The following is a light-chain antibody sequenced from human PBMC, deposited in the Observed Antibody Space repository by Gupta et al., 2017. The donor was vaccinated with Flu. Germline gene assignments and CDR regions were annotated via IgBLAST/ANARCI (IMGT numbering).Light chain of an antibody. Sequence: QSVLTQPPSVSAAAGPKVTISCSGSSSSIGDNYVTWYQQVPGTAPKLLIYETHKRPSGIPDRFSGSKSGTSATLGITGLQTGDEADYYCATWDSSLNIGVFGGGTKLTVL. CDR3: ATWDSSLNIGV. V-gene: IGLV1-51*02. CDR2: ETH. CDR1: SSSIGDNY. J-gene: IGLJ3*02.